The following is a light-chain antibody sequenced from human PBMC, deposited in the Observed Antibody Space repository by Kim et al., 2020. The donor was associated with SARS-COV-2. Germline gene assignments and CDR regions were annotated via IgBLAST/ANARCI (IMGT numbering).Light chain of an antibody. Sequence: RVTISCTGSSSNIWADYDVHWYQHLPGTAPKLLIYGNTNRPSGVPDRFSGSKSGTSASLAITGLQAEDEADYYCQSYDSSLSAAVFGGGTQLTVL. J-gene: IGLJ3*02. CDR1: SSNIWADYD. V-gene: IGLV1-40*01. CDR3: QSYDSSLSAAV. CDR2: GNT.